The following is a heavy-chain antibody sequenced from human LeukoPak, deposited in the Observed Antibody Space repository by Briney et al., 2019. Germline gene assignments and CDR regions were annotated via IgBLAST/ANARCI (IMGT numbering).Heavy chain of an antibody. D-gene: IGHD2-21*02. V-gene: IGHV1-69*04. CDR2: IIPILGLV. CDR3: ARLVVTAIPVLDS. CDR1: GGIFSSYG. Sequence: SVKVSCKASGGIFSSYGISWVRQAPGQGLEWMGRIIPILGLVSYAQKFQGRVTITADKSTSTAYMELSSLRSEDSAVYYCARLVVTAIPVLDSWGLGTLVTVSS. J-gene: IGHJ4*02.